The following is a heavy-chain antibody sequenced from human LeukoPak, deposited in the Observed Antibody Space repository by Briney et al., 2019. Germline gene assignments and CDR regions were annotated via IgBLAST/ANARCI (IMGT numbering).Heavy chain of an antibody. Sequence: SETLSLTCSVSGGSISTYYWSWIRQPPGKGLEWIGYIYYSGSTSYNPSLKSRVTISVDTSKNQFSLKLSSVTAGDTAVYYCARGYSGTYGRFDFWGQGTLVTVSS. D-gene: IGHD1-26*01. J-gene: IGHJ4*02. V-gene: IGHV4-59*01. CDR1: GGSISTYY. CDR2: IYYSGST. CDR3: ARGYSGTYGRFDF.